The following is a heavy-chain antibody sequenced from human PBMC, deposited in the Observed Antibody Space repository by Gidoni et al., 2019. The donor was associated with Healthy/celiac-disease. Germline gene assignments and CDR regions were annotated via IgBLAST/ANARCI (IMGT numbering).Heavy chain of an antibody. Sequence: QLQLVESGGGVVQPGGSRRLSWAASGFTSSSYRIHWVRQAPGKGLECVAFIRYDGSNKYYAASVKGRFTISRDNSKNTLYLQMNSLRAEDTAVYYCAKDWAWDYYDSSGYPIHLDYWGQGTLVTVSS. CDR1: GFTSSSYR. CDR3: AKDWAWDYYDSSGYPIHLDY. CDR2: IRYDGSNK. J-gene: IGHJ4*02. V-gene: IGHV3-30*02. D-gene: IGHD3-22*01.